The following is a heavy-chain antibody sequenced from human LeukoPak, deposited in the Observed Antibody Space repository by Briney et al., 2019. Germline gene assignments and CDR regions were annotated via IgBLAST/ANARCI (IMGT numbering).Heavy chain of an antibody. V-gene: IGHV3-53*01. CDR2: IYSDGST. Sequence: GGSLRLSCAASGFTVSSNYMNWVRQAPGKGLEWVLVIYSDGSTYYADSVKGRFTISRDNSKNTLSLQMNSLRAEDTAVYYCAGAVSRGFYFDSGAKEPLVPVS. CDR1: GFTVSSNY. CDR3: AGAVSRGFYFDS. J-gene: IGHJ4*02. D-gene: IGHD6-13*01.